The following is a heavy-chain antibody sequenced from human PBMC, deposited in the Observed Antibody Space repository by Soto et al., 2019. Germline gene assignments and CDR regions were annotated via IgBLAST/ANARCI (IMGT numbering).Heavy chain of an antibody. CDR2: MNPNSGNT. J-gene: IGHJ6*02. CDR1: GYTFTSYD. Sequence: ASVKVSCKASGYTFTSYDINWVRQATGQGLEWMGWMNPNSGNTGYAQKFQDRVAMTRNTSISTAYMELSSLRSEDTAVYYCARSYDFWSGYYPYYYYGMDVWGQGTTVTVSS. V-gene: IGHV1-8*01. D-gene: IGHD3-3*01. CDR3: ARSYDFWSGYYPYYYYGMDV.